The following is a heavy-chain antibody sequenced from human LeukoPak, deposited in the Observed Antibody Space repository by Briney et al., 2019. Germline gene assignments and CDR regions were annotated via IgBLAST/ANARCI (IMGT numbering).Heavy chain of an antibody. CDR1: GFTFSSPA. CDR3: AKISKWTVFEY. CDR2: ISSTSDST. Sequence: GGSLRLSCAASGFTFSSPAMSWVRQAPGKGLEWVSAISSTSDSTFYADSVRGRFTILRDNSESTLYLQMNSLRAEDTAVYYCAKISKWTVFEYWGQGTLVTVPS. V-gene: IGHV3-23*01. J-gene: IGHJ4*02. D-gene: IGHD1-26*01.